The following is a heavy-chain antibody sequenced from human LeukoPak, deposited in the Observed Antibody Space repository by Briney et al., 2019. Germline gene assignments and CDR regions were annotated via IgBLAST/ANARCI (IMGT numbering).Heavy chain of an antibody. CDR2: ISDSGDGT. CDR3: AKDKAPGSWHTPSDF. CDR1: GFTFRTYT. V-gene: IGHV3-23*01. D-gene: IGHD6-13*01. Sequence: PGGCLSLSCAASGFTFRTYTMSWVRQAPGKGLEWVSGISDSGDGTYYAESVKGRFTSSRDNSKNTVFLQMNSLRADDTAKYYCAKDKAPGSWHTPSDFWGQGTLVTVSS. J-gene: IGHJ4*02.